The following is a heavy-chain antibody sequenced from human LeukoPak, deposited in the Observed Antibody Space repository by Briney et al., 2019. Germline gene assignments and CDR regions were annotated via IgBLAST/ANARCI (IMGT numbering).Heavy chain of an antibody. J-gene: IGHJ4*02. V-gene: IGHV4-39*02. D-gene: IGHD2-15*01. Sequence: SGTLSLTCTVSGGSISSSSYYWGWIRQPPGKGLEWIGGIYYSGSTYYNPSLKSRVTISVDRSKNHFSLRLSSVTAADTAVYYCARGENVVAATRRWGQGTLVTVSS. CDR1: GGSISSSSYY. CDR3: ARGENVVAATRR. CDR2: IYYSGST.